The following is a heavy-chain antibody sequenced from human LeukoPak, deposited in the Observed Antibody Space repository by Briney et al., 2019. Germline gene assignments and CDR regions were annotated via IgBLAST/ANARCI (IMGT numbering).Heavy chain of an antibody. J-gene: IGHJ4*02. D-gene: IGHD3-10*01. V-gene: IGHV4-31*03. Sequence: SETLSLTCTVSGGSISSGGYYWSWIRQHPGKGLEWIGYIYYSGITYYSPSLKSRVTISVDTSKNQFSLKLSSVTAADTAVYYCAREGLEFGTLDYWGQGTLVTVSS. CDR1: GGSISSGGYY. CDR3: AREGLEFGTLDY. CDR2: IYYSGIT.